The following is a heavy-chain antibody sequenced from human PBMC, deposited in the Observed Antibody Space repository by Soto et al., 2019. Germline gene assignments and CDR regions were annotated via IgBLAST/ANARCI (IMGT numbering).Heavy chain of an antibody. V-gene: IGHV3-23*01. Sequence: GGSLRLSCAASGFTFSSYAMGWVRQAPGKGLEWVSVIDYSGGTTYYADSVKGRFTISRDNSKSTLYLQMNSLRPEDTAVYYCAKDATRTSGWYHFDNWGQGALVTVSS. CDR1: GFTFSSYA. CDR3: AKDATRTSGWYHFDN. J-gene: IGHJ4*02. CDR2: IDYSGGTT. D-gene: IGHD6-19*01.